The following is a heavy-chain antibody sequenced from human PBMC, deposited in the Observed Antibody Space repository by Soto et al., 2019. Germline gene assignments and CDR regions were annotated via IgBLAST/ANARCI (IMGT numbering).Heavy chain of an antibody. D-gene: IGHD5-12*01. Sequence: EVQLLESGGGLVQPGGSLRLSCAASGFTFSSYAMSWVRQAPGKGLEWVSAMSGSGGSTYYADSVTGRFTISRDNSKNTLYLKMNSLRAEDTAVYYCAKTLSGYDRVWYFDYWCQGTLVTVSS. J-gene: IGHJ4*02. CDR3: AKTLSGYDRVWYFDY. CDR1: GFTFSSYA. V-gene: IGHV3-23*01. CDR2: MSGSGGST.